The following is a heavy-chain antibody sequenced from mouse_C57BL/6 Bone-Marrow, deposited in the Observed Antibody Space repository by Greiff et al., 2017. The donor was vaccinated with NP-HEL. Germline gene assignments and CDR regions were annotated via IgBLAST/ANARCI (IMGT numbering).Heavy chain of an antibody. J-gene: IGHJ3*01. D-gene: IGHD1-1*01. CDR1: GFSLSTSGMG. CDR3: ARTSYGSSPGWFAY. Sequence: QVTLKESGPGILQSSQTLSLTCSFSGFSLSTSGMGVSWIRQPSGKGLEWLAHIYWDDDKRYNSSLKSRLTISKDTSRNQVFLKITSVDTADTATYYCARTSYGSSPGWFAYWGQGTLVTVSA. CDR2: IYWDDDK. V-gene: IGHV8-12*01.